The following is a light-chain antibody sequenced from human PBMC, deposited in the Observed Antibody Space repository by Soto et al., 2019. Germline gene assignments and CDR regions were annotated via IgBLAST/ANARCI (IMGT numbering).Light chain of an antibody. CDR2: GAS. Sequence: EIVMTQSPATLSVSPGDVAALSCRASQTVSSNLAWYQQKPGQAPKLLIYGASTRAPGVPARFSGSGFGTYFTLTISNLQSEDSAVYYCQQYHKWPPITFGQGTRLETK. CDR3: QQYHKWPPIT. J-gene: IGKJ5*01. V-gene: IGKV3-15*01. CDR1: QTVSSN.